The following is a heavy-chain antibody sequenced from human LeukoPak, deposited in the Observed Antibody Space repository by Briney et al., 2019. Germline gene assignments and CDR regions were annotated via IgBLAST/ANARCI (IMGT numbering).Heavy chain of an antibody. J-gene: IGHJ6*02. V-gene: IGHV4-4*07. CDR3: AREPTIFGVAGMDV. Sequence: SETLSLSCTVSGGSFSSYYWSWIRQPAGKGLEWIGRIYASGGTNYNTSLKSRVTISVDTSKNQFSLQLSSVTAADTAVYYCAREPTIFGVAGMDVWGQGTTVTVSS. CDR2: IYASGGT. D-gene: IGHD3-3*01. CDR1: GGSFSSYY.